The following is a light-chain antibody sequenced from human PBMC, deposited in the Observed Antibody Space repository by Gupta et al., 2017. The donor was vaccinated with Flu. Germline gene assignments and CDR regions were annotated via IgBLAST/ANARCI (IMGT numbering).Light chain of an antibody. CDR3: QQDKSYSVYI. V-gene: IGKV1-5*03. CDR1: HMISCW. J-gene: IGKJ2*01. CDR2: EAA. Sequence: PTLFASGGDRGTSTCRARHMISCWLAWYQQKQGQAPKLLMYEAAKRETGVPARFSGSGSGTQVTLTISGRQQDDFATYYCQQDKSYSVYIFGQGTKVDIK.